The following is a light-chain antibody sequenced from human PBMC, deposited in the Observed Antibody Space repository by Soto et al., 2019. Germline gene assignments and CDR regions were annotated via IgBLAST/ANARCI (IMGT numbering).Light chain of an antibody. J-gene: IGKJ1*01. CDR1: QSVSSSY. CDR2: GAS. Sequence: EGVLTQSPATLSLSPGERAALSCRASQSVSSSYLAWYQQKPGQAPRLLIYGASSRATGIPDRFSGSGSGTDFTLTISRLEPEDFAVYYCQQYGSSPWTFGQGTKVDI. CDR3: QQYGSSPWT. V-gene: IGKV3-20*01.